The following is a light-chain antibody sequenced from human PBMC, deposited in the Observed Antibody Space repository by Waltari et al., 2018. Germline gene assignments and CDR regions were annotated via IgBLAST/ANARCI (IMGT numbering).Light chain of an antibody. J-gene: IGLJ2*01. CDR2: DVT. CDR3: SSYTGRSISVV. V-gene: IGLV2-14*03. Sequence: QSALTQPASVSGSPGQSLTISCTGTSSDVGGYNSVPWYQQHPGKAPKLMIYDVTSRPSGVSPRFSGSKSDNTASLTISGLQAEDEADYYCSSYTGRSISVVFGGGTKLTVL. CDR1: SSDVGGYNS.